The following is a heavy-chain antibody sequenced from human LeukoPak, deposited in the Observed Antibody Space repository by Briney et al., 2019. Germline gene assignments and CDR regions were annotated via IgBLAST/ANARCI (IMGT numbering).Heavy chain of an antibody. CDR1: GITFNNYA. J-gene: IGHJ4*02. D-gene: IGHD1-26*01. CDR3: AKGVYSGSYFYFDY. Sequence: GGSLRLSCAVSGITFNNYAMSWVRQAPGKGLERVSGVSGSGDSTYYADSVKGRFTISRDNSKNTLYLQMNSLRAEDTALYYCAKGVYSGSYFYFDYWGQGTLVTVSS. V-gene: IGHV3-23*01. CDR2: VSGSGDST.